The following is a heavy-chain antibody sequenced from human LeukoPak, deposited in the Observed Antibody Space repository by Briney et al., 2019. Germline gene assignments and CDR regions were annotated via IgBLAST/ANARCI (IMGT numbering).Heavy chain of an antibody. J-gene: IGHJ4*02. CDR2: IYYSGST. CDR1: GGSISSGSYY. Sequence: SQTLSLTCTVSGGSISSGSYYWSWIRQPPGKGLEWIGYIYYSGSTNYNPSLKSRVTISVDTSKNQFSLKLSSVTAADTAVYYCARDRQQLVRGDYFDYWGQGTLVTVSS. D-gene: IGHD6-13*01. CDR3: ARDRQQLVRGDYFDY. V-gene: IGHV4-61*01.